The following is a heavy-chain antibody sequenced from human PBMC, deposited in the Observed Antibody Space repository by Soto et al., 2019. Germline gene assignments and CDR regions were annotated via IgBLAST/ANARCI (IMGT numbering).Heavy chain of an antibody. Sequence: KPSETLSLTCTVSGGSISSYYWSWIRQPPGKGLEWIGYIYYSGSTNYSPSLKSRVTISVDTSKNQFSLKLSSVTAADTAVYYCAREDTAMVRPSYGMDVWGQGTTVTVSS. CDR1: GGSISSYY. CDR3: AREDTAMVRPSYGMDV. CDR2: IYYSGST. V-gene: IGHV4-59*01. D-gene: IGHD5-18*01. J-gene: IGHJ6*02.